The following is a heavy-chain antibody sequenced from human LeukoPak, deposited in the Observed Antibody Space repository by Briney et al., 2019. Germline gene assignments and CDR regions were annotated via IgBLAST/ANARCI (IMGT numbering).Heavy chain of an antibody. CDR1: GYTFTGYY. J-gene: IGHJ4*02. V-gene: IGHV1-2*02. CDR3: ARDDSSGYYYEGAFYDY. Sequence: ASVKVSCKASGYTFTGYYMHWVRQAPGQGLEWMGWINPNSGGTNYAQKFQGRVTMTRDTSISTAYMELSRLRSDETAVYYCARDDSSGYYYEGAFYDYWGQGTLVTVSS. D-gene: IGHD3-22*01. CDR2: INPNSGGT.